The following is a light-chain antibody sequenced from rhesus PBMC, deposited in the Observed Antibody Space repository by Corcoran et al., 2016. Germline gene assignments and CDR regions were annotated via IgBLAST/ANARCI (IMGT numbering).Light chain of an antibody. J-gene: IGKJ1*01. V-gene: IGKV1-21*01. Sequence: DIQMTQSPSSLSASVGDRVTITCRASQGISSWVAWYQQKPGKAPKFLIYRAANLQSGVPSRFSGMGSGTEFTLTISSLQPEDFATYYCQQYNSAPPTFGQGTKVEIK. CDR2: RAA. CDR3: QQYNSAPPT. CDR1: QGISSW.